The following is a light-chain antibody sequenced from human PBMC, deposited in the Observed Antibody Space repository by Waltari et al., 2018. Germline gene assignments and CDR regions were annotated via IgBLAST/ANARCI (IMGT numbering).Light chain of an antibody. V-gene: IGKV3-11*01. CDR2: DAS. J-gene: IGKJ1*01. CDR1: QSVSYY. CDR3: QQRSNWPWT. Sequence: EIVLTQSPATLSLSPGERATLSCRASQSVSYYLAWYQQKPGQAPRLLIYDASNRATGIPARFSGSGSGTDFTLTISSLESEDFAVYYCQQRSNWPWTFGQGTKVEIK.